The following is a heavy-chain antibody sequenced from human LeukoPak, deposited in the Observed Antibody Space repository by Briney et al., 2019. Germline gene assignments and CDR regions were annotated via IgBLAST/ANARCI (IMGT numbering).Heavy chain of an antibody. CDR2: INAGNGNT. D-gene: IGHD5-12*01. CDR1: GYTFTSYA. Sequence: GASVKVSCKASGYTFTSYAMHWVRQAPGQRLEWMGWINAGNGNTKYSQKLQGRVTMTTDTSTSTAYMELRSLRSDDTAVYYCARGESGSFYFDYWGQGTLVTVSS. CDR3: ARGESGSFYFDY. J-gene: IGHJ4*02. V-gene: IGHV1-3*01.